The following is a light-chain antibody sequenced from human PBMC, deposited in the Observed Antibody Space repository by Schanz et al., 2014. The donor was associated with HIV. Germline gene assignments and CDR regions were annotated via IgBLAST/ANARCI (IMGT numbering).Light chain of an antibody. CDR2: DNY. CDR1: TSNIANNF. Sequence: QSVLTQPPSVSAAPGQKVTISCSGSTSNIANNFVSWYQQLPGTAPKLLIYDNYKRPSEIPDRFSGSKSGTSATLGITGLQAEDEADYYCQSFDSSLSAVVFGGGTKLTVL. J-gene: IGLJ2*01. V-gene: IGLV1-51*01. CDR3: QSFDSSLSAVV.